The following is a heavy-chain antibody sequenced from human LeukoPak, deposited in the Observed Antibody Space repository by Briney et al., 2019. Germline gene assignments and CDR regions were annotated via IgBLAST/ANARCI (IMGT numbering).Heavy chain of an antibody. Sequence: ASVKVSCKASGYTFTSYGISWVRQAPGQGLEWMGWISAYNGNTNYAQKFQGRVTMTRDTSISTAYMELSRLRSDDTAVYYCARVSRSAPYCSGGSCYSIPDYWGQGTLVTVSS. CDR3: ARVSRSAPYCSGGSCYSIPDY. V-gene: IGHV1-18*01. J-gene: IGHJ4*02. CDR2: ISAYNGNT. CDR1: GYTFTSYG. D-gene: IGHD2-15*01.